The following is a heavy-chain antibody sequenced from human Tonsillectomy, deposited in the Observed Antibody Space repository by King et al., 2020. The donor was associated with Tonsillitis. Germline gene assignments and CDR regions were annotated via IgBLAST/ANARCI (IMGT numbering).Heavy chain of an antibody. J-gene: IGHJ5*02. CDR2: MNPSSGNT. CDR3: ARGPQKYGSTTTCYETGYWFDP. D-gene: IGHD2-2*01. Sequence: AQLVQSGAEVKKPGASVKVSCKASGYTFTNYDINRVRQATGQGLEWMGWMNPSSGNTGSAQKFQGRVTLTRNTSTSTAYMELSSLRSEDTAVYYCARGPQKYGSTTTCYETGYWFDPWGQGTLVTVSS. CDR1: GYTFTNYD. V-gene: IGHV1-8*01.